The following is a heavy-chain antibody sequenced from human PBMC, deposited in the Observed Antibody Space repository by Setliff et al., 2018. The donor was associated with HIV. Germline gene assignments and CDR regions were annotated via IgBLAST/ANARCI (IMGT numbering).Heavy chain of an antibody. J-gene: IGHJ3*02. CDR2: ISSSGSYI. V-gene: IGHV3-21*01. CDR1: GFTFNGYS. CDR3: VRSGFLGAFDI. D-gene: IGHD1-26*01. Sequence: PGGSLRLSCTVSGFTFNGYSMNWVRQAPGKGLEWVSSISSSGSYIYYADSVKGRFAISRDNAKNTLYLQMNSLTAEDTAVYYCVRSGFLGAFDIWGLGTTVTVSS.